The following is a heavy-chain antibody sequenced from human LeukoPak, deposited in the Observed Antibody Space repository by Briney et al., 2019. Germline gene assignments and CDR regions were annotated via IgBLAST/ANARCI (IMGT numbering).Heavy chain of an antibody. Sequence: PGRSLRLSCAASGFTFSSYAMHWVRQAPGKGLEWVAVISYDGSNKYYADSVKGRFTISRDNSKNTLYLQMNSLRAEDTAVYYCAREEYSSSNYDYMDDWGKGTPVTVSS. V-gene: IGHV3-30*01. CDR2: ISYDGSNK. J-gene: IGHJ6*03. D-gene: IGHD6-6*01. CDR3: AREEYSSSNYDYMDD. CDR1: GFTFSSYA.